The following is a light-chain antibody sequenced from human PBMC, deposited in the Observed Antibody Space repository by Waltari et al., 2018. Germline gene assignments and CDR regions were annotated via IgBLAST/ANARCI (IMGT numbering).Light chain of an antibody. CDR1: GSNIGSNT. Sequence: QSVLTQPPSASGTPGQRVTISCSGSGSNIGSNTVNWYQQFPGTAPRLLIYNNDQRPSGVPDRFSGSKSGTSGSLAINGLQSDDEADYYCASWDDRLNGFVIFGGGTKLTVL. V-gene: IGLV1-44*01. CDR2: NND. J-gene: IGLJ2*01. CDR3: ASWDDRLNGFVI.